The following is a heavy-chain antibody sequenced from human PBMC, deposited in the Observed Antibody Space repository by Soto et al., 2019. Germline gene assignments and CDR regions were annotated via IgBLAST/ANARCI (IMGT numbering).Heavy chain of an antibody. Sequence: QVQLVQSGTEVKKPGASMTVSCKASGFTLTSFGFSWVRQTPGQGLEWMGWISAYNGNTYYAQKVQGRVAMTTDTSTSTAYMELRSLRSDDTAVYYCARVPYCSTTSCYYGMDVWGQGTTVTVSS. D-gene: IGHD2-2*01. V-gene: IGHV1-18*01. CDR3: ARVPYCSTTSCYYGMDV. CDR2: ISAYNGNT. CDR1: GFTLTSFG. J-gene: IGHJ6*02.